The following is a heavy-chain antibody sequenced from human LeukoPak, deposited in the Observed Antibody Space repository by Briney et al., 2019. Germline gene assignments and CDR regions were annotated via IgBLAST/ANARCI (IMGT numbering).Heavy chain of an antibody. CDR3: GRRGDGSGWTIGY. D-gene: IGHD6-19*01. CDR1: GYRFSSYD. CDR2: ISYDGTNE. J-gene: IGHJ4*02. Sequence: GRSLRLSCAASGYRFSSYDMHWVRQAPGKGLEWVAVISYDGTNEYSVDSVKGRFTFSRDNSKNTLYLQVHTLRPEDTAVYYCGRRGDGSGWTIGYWGQGTLVTVSS. V-gene: IGHV3-30*03.